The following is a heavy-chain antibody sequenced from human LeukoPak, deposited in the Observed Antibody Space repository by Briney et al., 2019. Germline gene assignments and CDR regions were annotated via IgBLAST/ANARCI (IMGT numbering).Heavy chain of an antibody. CDR2: INHSGST. V-gene: IGHV4-34*01. J-gene: IGHJ5*02. CDR3: ARKAAAGTGGWFDP. CDR1: GGSFSGYY. Sequence: SETLSLTCAVYGGSFSGYYWSWIRQPPGKGLEWIGEINHSGSTNYNPSLKSRVTISVDTSKNQFSLKLSSATAADTAVYYCARKAAAGTGGWFDPWGQGTLVTVSS. D-gene: IGHD6-13*01.